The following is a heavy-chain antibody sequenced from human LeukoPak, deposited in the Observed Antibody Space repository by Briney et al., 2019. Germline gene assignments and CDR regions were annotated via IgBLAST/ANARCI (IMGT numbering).Heavy chain of an antibody. D-gene: IGHD4/OR15-4a*01. Sequence: GGSLRLSCAASGFTFSDYYMSWIRQAPGKGLEWVAVISYDGSNKYYADSVKGRFTISRDNSKNTLYLQMNSLRAEDTAVYYCASPRGTMMLYYFDYWGQGTLVTVSS. CDR1: GFTFSDYY. CDR2: ISYDGSNK. V-gene: IGHV3-30-3*01. CDR3: ASPRGTMMLYYFDY. J-gene: IGHJ4*02.